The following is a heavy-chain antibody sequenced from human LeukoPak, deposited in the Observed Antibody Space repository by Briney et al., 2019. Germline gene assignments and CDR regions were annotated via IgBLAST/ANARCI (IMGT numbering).Heavy chain of an antibody. J-gene: IGHJ4*02. Sequence: GGSLRLSCAASGFTFSSYDMHWVRQAPGKGLEWVAFIRFDGSNKYYADSVKGRFTISRDNAKKSLYLQMNSLRVEDTGVYYCASWGEGALDNWGQGTLVTVSS. CDR1: GFTFSSYD. V-gene: IGHV3-30*02. CDR2: IRFDGSNK. CDR3: ASWGEGALDN. D-gene: IGHD1-26*01.